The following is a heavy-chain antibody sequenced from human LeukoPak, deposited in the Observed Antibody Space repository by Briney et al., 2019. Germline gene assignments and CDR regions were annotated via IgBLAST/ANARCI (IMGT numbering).Heavy chain of an antibody. CDR3: ARVGAGSGWPFDY. Sequence: SETLSLTCTVSGHTIRSGYYWGWIRQPPGKGLEWIGSIYYSGSTYYNASLKSRVTISVDTSKNQFSLQVSSVTAADTAVYYCARVGAGSGWPFDYWGQGTLVTVSS. CDR2: IYYSGST. J-gene: IGHJ4*02. V-gene: IGHV4-38-2*02. D-gene: IGHD6-19*01. CDR1: GHTIRSGYY.